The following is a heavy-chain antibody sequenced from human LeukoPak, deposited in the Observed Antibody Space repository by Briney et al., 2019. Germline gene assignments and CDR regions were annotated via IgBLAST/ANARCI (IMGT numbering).Heavy chain of an antibody. J-gene: IGHJ6*03. CDR3: ARVDYYDSSGYLTYYYYYYMDV. D-gene: IGHD3-22*01. Sequence: GGSLRLSCAASGFNFTTYDMHWVRQAPGKGLQWVTFIRSDGSDKYYGDSVKGRFTISRDNSKNTLYLQMNSLRAEDTAVYYCARVDYYDSSGYLTYYYYYYMDVWGKGTTVTVSS. CDR2: IRSDGSDK. V-gene: IGHV3-30*02. CDR1: GFNFTTYD.